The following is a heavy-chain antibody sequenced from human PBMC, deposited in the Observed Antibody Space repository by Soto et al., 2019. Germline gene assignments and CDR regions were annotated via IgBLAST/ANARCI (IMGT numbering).Heavy chain of an antibody. CDR2: INPNSGGT. V-gene: IGHV1-2*04. CDR1: GYTFTGYY. J-gene: IGHJ6*02. Sequence: ASVKVSCKASGYTFTGYYMHWVRQAPGQGLEWMGWINPNSGGTNYAQKFRGWVTMTRDTSISTAYMELSRLRSDDTAVYYCARDNNQVLTYFGWNGMDVWGQGTTVTVSS. CDR3: ARDNNQVLTYFGWNGMDV. D-gene: IGHD3-9*01.